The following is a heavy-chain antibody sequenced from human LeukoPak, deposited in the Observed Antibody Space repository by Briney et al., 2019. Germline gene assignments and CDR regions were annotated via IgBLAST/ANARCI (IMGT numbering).Heavy chain of an antibody. Sequence: GGFLRSSCAALGFAFRASAMPWGRKSSGKGLKWVGRIRSEANSYATAYAASVKGRFTISRDESKSTAYLQMNSLKTEDTAVYYCTRWATGGNFDYWGQGTLVTVSS. D-gene: IGHD5-24*01. CDR2: IRSEANSYAT. J-gene: IGHJ4*02. CDR1: GFAFRASA. V-gene: IGHV3-73*01. CDR3: TRWATGGNFDY.